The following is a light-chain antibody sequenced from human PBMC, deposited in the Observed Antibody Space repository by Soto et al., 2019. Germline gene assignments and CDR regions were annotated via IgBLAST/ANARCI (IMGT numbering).Light chain of an antibody. CDR2: DAS. CDR3: QQYNHYYS. Sequence: DIQLTQSPSTLSASVGDRVTITCRASQSIDRWLAWYQQKLGKAPELLIHDASSLESGVPSRFSGSGSGTECTLTINSLQPDDFATYCCQQYNHYYSFGQGTKLEIK. J-gene: IGKJ2*03. V-gene: IGKV1-5*01. CDR1: QSIDRW.